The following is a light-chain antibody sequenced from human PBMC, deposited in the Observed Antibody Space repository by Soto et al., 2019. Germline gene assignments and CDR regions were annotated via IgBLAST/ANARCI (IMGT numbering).Light chain of an antibody. CDR3: QQYDNSWT. J-gene: IGKJ1*01. Sequence: EIVLTQSPGTLSLSPGERATLSCRASQSVSSNYLAWYQQKPGQAPRLLIYGASRRATGTPDRFSGSGSGTDFTLTISRLEPEDFAVYYCQQYDNSWTFGQGTKVDIK. CDR1: QSVSSNY. CDR2: GAS. V-gene: IGKV3-20*01.